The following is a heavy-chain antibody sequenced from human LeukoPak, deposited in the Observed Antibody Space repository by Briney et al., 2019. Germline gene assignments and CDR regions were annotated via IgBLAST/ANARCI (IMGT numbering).Heavy chain of an antibody. CDR3: ANRYKWNYGNFDY. V-gene: IGHV3-23*01. Sequence: GSLRLSCAASGFTFSSYAMTWVRQAPGKGLEWVSSTIASGGSTYYADSVKGRFTISRDNSKNTLYLQMDSLRADDTAVYYCANRYKWNYGNFDYWGQGTLVTVSS. J-gene: IGHJ4*02. CDR2: TIASGGST. D-gene: IGHD1-7*01. CDR1: GFTFSSYA.